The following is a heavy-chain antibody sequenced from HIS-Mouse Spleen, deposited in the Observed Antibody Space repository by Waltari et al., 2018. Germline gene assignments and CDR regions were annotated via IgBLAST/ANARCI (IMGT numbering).Heavy chain of an antibody. V-gene: IGHV4-39*07. CDR3: AREIPYSSSWYDWYFDL. CDR1: GCSISSSSYQ. Sequence: QLQLQESGPGLVKPSETLSLTCTVSGCSISSSSYQWCWIRQPPGKGLGGIGSIYYSGSTYYNPSLKSRVTISVDTSKNQFSLKLSSVTAADTAVYYCAREIPYSSSWYDWYFDLWGRGTLVTVSS. D-gene: IGHD6-13*01. J-gene: IGHJ2*01. CDR2: IYYSGST.